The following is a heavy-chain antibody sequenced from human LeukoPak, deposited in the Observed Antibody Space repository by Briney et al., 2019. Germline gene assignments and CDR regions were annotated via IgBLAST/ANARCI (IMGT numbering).Heavy chain of an antibody. CDR2: FSSRSDYI. V-gene: IGHV3-21*01. J-gene: IGHJ4*02. D-gene: IGHD6-13*01. Sequence: KTGGSLRLSCAASGFTFSSYAMSWVRQAPGKGLEWVSSFSSRSDYIYYADSVKGRFTISRDNAKNSLYLQMDSLRAEDTAVYYCASGLQRYTVSWPFDSWGQGTLVTVSS. CDR1: GFTFSSYA. CDR3: ASGLQRYTVSWPFDS.